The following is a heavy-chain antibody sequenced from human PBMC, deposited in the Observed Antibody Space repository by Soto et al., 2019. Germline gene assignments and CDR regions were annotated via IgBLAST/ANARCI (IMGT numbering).Heavy chain of an antibody. CDR1: GYTFTSYG. V-gene: IGHV1-18*01. D-gene: IGHD3-9*01. Sequence: ASVKVSCKASGYTFTSYGISWVRQAPGQGLEWMGWISAYNGNTNYAQKLQGRVTMTTDTSTSTAYMELRSLRSDDTAVYYCAREGGLTYYDILTGSYNWFDPWGQGTLVTVSS. J-gene: IGHJ5*02. CDR3: AREGGLTYYDILTGSYNWFDP. CDR2: ISAYNGNT.